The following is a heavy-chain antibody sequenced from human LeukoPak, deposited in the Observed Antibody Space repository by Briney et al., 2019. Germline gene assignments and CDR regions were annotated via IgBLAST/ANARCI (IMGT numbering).Heavy chain of an antibody. CDR2: ISAYNGNT. CDR1: GYTFTSYY. J-gene: IGHJ4*02. D-gene: IGHD5-18*01. Sequence: ASVKVSCKASGYTFTSYYMHWVRQAPGQGLEWMGWISAYNGNTNYAQKLQGRVTMTTDTSTSTAYMELRSLRSDDTAVYYCARVFSAMAYFDYWGQGTLVTVSS. V-gene: IGHV1-18*04. CDR3: ARVFSAMAYFDY.